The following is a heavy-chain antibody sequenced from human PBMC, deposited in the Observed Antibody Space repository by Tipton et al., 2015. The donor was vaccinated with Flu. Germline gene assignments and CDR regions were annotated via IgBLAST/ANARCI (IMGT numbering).Heavy chain of an antibody. D-gene: IGHD1-26*01. V-gene: IGHV3-30*02. CDR3: AKSGGFDS. J-gene: IGHJ4*02. Sequence: LSLTCAVSGGSISSSHWWSWVRQPPGEGLEWVAHIRSDETTEYADSVKGRFTISRDNSKDMLYLQMNSLRAEDTAVFYCAKSGGFDSWNQGALVIVSS. CDR2: IRSDETTE. CDR1: GGSISSSHW.